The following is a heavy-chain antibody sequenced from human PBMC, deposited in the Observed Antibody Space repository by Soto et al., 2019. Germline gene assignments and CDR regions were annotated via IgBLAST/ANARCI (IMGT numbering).Heavy chain of an antibody. D-gene: IGHD6-19*01. J-gene: IGHJ4*02. CDR1: GYSINSGGYY. CDR2: IYYSVIA. CDR3: AKDRRRSSGWYPINFDY. Sequence: SAPLSITCTVSGYSINSGGYYWIWILQHPGKGPEWIGYIYYSVIAYYNPALKSRATISVDTSENQLSLKLSSVTAADTAVYYCAKDRRRSSGWYPINFDYWGQGTLVTVSS. V-gene: IGHV4-31*03.